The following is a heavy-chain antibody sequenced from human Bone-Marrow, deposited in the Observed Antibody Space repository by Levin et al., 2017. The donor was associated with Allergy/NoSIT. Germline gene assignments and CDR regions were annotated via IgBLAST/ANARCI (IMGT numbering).Heavy chain of an antibody. CDR1: GDSISSGGHS. CDR2: IYPSGST. Sequence: ASETLSLTCAVSGDSISSGGHSWSWIRQPPGKGLEWIGYIYPSGSTYRNPSLKSRVSISIDTSKNQFSLKLSSVTAADTAVYFCARNQGDDYVWGTHRRSYWYFDLWGRGTLVTVSS. V-gene: IGHV4-30-2*01. CDR3: ARNQGDDYVWGTHRRSYWYFDL. D-gene: IGHD3-16*02. J-gene: IGHJ2*01.